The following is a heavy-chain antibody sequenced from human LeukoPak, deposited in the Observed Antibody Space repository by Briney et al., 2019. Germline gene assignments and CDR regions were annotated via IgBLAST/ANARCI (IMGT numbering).Heavy chain of an antibody. D-gene: IGHD4-17*01. Sequence: SETLSLTCTVSGGSISSYYWSWIRQPPGKGLEWIGYIYYSGSTNYNPSLKSRVTISVDTSKNQFSLKLSSVTAADTAVYYCARVHGDYIHYYYMDVWGKGTTVTISS. J-gene: IGHJ6*03. V-gene: IGHV4-59*01. CDR2: IYYSGST. CDR1: GGSISSYY. CDR3: ARVHGDYIHYYYMDV.